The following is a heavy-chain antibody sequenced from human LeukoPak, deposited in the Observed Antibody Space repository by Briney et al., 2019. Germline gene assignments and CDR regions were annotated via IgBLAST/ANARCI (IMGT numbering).Heavy chain of an antibody. CDR2: ISYDGSNK. CDR3: AKEGLTYYYGSGSYLDKKYNWFDP. Sequence: PGGSLRLSCAASGFTFSSYGMHWVRQAPGKGLEWVAVISYDGSNKYYADSVKGRFTISRDNSKNTLYLQMNSLRAEDTAVYYCAKEGLTYYYGSGSYLDKKYNWFDPWGQGTLVTVSS. V-gene: IGHV3-30*18. J-gene: IGHJ5*02. CDR1: GFTFSSYG. D-gene: IGHD3-10*01.